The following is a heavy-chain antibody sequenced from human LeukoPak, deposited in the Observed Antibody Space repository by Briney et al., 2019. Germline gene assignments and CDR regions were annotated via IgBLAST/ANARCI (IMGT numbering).Heavy chain of an antibody. V-gene: IGHV4-59*12. J-gene: IGHJ4*02. CDR2: IYYSGST. D-gene: IGHD3-22*01. CDR1: GGSISSYY. CDR3: AREGGPYDSSGYYPASFDY. Sequence: SETLSLTCTVSGGSISSYYWSWIRQPPGKGLEWIGYIYYSGSTNYNPSLKSRVTISVDTSKNQFSLKLSSVTAADTAVYYCAREGGPYDSSGYYPASFDYWGQGTLVTVSS.